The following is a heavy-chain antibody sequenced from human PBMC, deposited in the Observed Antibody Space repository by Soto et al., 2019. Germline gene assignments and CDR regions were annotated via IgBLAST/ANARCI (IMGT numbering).Heavy chain of an antibody. CDR1: GYTFTSYG. J-gene: IGHJ6*02. CDR2: ISAYNGNT. Sequence: QVQLVQSGAEVKKPGASVKVSCKASGYTFTSYGISWVRQAPGQGLEWMGWISAYNGNTNYAQKLQGRVTMTTDTSTSTGYMELRSRRSDDTAVYYCARDTDDYGDFFLAAWGYGMDVWGQGTTVTVSS. CDR3: ARDTDDYGDFFLAAWGYGMDV. V-gene: IGHV1-18*01. D-gene: IGHD4-17*01.